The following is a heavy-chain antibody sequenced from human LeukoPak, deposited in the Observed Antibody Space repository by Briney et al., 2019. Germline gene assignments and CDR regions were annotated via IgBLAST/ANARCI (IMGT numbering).Heavy chain of an antibody. CDR2: IYYSGST. D-gene: IGHD5-12*01. J-gene: IGHJ3*02. CDR3: ARDRGYDSPAFDI. Sequence: SETLSLTCTVSGGPISSYYWSWIRQPPGKGLEWIGYIYYSGSTNYNPSLKSRVTISVDTSKNQFSLKLSSVTAADTAVYYCARDRGYDSPAFDIWGQGTMVTVSS. V-gene: IGHV4-59*01. CDR1: GGPISSYY.